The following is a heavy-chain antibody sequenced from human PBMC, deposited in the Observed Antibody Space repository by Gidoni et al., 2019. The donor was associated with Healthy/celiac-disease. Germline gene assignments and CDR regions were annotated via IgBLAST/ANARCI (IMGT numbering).Heavy chain of an antibody. D-gene: IGHD3-10*01. V-gene: IGHV1-2*02. Sequence: QVQLVQSGAAGKKPGASVKVSGKASGYTFTGYYMPWVRQAPGQGLEWMGWINPNSGGTNYAQKFQGSVTMTRYTSISTAYMELSRLRSDDTAVYYCARRLDGSGNYEWGVWGQGTTVTVSS. CDR1: GYTFTGYY. CDR3: ARRLDGSGNYEWGV. J-gene: IGHJ6*02. CDR2: INPNSGGT.